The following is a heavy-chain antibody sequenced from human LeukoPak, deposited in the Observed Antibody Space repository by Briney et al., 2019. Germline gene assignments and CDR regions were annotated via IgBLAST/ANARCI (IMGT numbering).Heavy chain of an antibody. J-gene: IGHJ4*02. CDR2: INHSGST. CDR1: GGSFSGYY. CDR3: ARRYYYEGSLDY. Sequence: PSETLSLTCAVSGGSFSGYYWSWLRQAPGKGLEWIGEINHSGSTNYNPSLKSRVTISVDTSKNQFSLKLSSVTAADTAVYYCARRYYYEGSLDYWGQGTLVTVSS. V-gene: IGHV4-34*01. D-gene: IGHD3-22*01.